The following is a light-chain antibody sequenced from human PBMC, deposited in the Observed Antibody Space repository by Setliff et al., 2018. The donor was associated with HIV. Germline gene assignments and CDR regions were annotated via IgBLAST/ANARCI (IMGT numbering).Light chain of an antibody. J-gene: IGLJ1*01. CDR3: TSYTINTLYV. V-gene: IGLV2-14*03. CDR2: DVS. CDR1: SDDIGRYYY. Sequence: QSALAQPASVSGSPGQAITISCTGTSDDIGRYYYVSWYQQLPGKAPKLIMYDVSHRPSGVSTRFSGSKSGDTASLTISGLQAEDEAHYYCTSYTINTLYVFVSGTKV.